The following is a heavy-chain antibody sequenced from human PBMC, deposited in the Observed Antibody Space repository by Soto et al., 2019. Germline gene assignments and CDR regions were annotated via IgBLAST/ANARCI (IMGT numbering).Heavy chain of an antibody. CDR3: ARDGPPTDY. Sequence: QVQLVQSGAEVKKPGASVKVSCKASGYTFTSYAFSWVRQAPGQGLEWMGWISAYNGNTNYAQKRQGRVTMTTDTSTNTAYMGLRRLRSDDTAVYYCARDGPPTDYWGQGTLVTVSS. J-gene: IGHJ4*02. CDR2: ISAYNGNT. V-gene: IGHV1-18*01. CDR1: GYTFTSYA.